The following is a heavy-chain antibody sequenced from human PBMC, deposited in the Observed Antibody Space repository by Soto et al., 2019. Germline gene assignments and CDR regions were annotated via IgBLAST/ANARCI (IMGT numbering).Heavy chain of an antibody. J-gene: IGHJ3*02. Sequence: GGSLRLSCAASGFTFSNAWMNWVRQAPGKGLEWVGRIKSKTDGGTTDYAAPVKGRFTISRDDSKNTLYLQMNSLKTEDTAVYYCTTEPQPYYDFWSGYPTGDDAFDIWGQGTMVTVSS. CDR1: GFTFSNAW. D-gene: IGHD3-3*01. V-gene: IGHV3-15*07. CDR3: TTEPQPYYDFWSGYPTGDDAFDI. CDR2: IKSKTDGGTT.